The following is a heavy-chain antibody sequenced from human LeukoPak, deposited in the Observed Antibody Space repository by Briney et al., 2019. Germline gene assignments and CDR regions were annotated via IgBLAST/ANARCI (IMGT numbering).Heavy chain of an antibody. V-gene: IGHV4-34*01. CDR2: INHSGST. CDR1: GGSFNNYY. Sequence: PSETLSLTCAVYGGSFNNYYWSWIRQPPGKGLEWIGGINHSGSTNYNPSLKSRVTISADTSKNQFSLKLTSVSAADTAVYYCARVQAAGDGYYFDFWGQGTLVTVSS. CDR3: ARVQAAGDGYYFDF. J-gene: IGHJ4*02. D-gene: IGHD7-27*01.